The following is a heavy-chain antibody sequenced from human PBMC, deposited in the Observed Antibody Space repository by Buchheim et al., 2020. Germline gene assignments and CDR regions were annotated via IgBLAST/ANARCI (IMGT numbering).Heavy chain of an antibody. J-gene: IGHJ4*02. D-gene: IGHD5-12*01. V-gene: IGHV3-30*18. CDR2: ISYDGNNK. CDR3: AKECRIYNSGWYFDY. Sequence: QVQLVESGGGVVQPGRSLRLSCAASGFTFSSYGIHWVRQAPGKGLEWVAAISYDGNNKYHADSVKGRFTISRDDSKNTLYLQMNSLRAEDTAVYYCAKECRIYNSGWYFDYWGQGTL. CDR1: GFTFSSYG.